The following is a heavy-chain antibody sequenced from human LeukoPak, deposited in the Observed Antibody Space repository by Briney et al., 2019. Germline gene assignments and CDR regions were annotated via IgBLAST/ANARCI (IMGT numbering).Heavy chain of an antibody. V-gene: IGHV3-7*03. CDR3: ASPFCTSCYPDAFDI. CDR1: GFTFSDYW. CDR2: IKQDGSEK. Sequence: QPGGSLRLSCAASGFTFSDYWMSWVRQAPGKGLEWVANIKQDGSEKYYVDSVKGRFTISRGNAKNSLHLQMNTLRAEDTAVYYCASPFCTSCYPDAFDIWGQGTMVTVSS. D-gene: IGHD2-2*01. J-gene: IGHJ3*02.